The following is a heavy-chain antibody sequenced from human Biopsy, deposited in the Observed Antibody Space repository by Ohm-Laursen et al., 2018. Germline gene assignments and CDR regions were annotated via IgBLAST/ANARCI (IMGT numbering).Heavy chain of an antibody. Sequence: SLRLSCAAPGFTFSSYGMHWVRQAPGKGLEWVATMSYDGTQKYYGDSVKGRFTISRDNSKNTLYLQMNSLRAEDTAVYYCAKDYRDSRGIFGIVVVRPLDYWGQGSLVTVSS. CDR1: GFTFSSYG. V-gene: IGHV3-30*18. CDR2: MSYDGTQK. CDR3: AKDYRDSRGIFGIVVVRPLDY. J-gene: IGHJ4*02. D-gene: IGHD3-22*01.